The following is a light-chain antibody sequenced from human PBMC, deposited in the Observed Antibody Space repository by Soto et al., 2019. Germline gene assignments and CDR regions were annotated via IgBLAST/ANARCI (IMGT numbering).Light chain of an antibody. Sequence: SYELTQPPSVSVAPGKTATITCGGNSNGSKSVHWYQQMPGQAPVLVISYDSDRPSGIPERFSGSNSGNTATLTISRVEPGDEADYYCQVWETSSGHQAIFGAGTKLTVL. CDR2: YDS. V-gene: IGLV3-21*01. CDR1: SNGSKS. J-gene: IGLJ2*01. CDR3: QVWETSSGHQAI.